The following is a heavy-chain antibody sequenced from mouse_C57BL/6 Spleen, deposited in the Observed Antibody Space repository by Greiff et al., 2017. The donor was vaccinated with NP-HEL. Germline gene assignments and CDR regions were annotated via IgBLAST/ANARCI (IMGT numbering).Heavy chain of an antibody. CDR1: GYAFSSSW. Sequence: QVQLKQSGPELVKPGASVKISCKASGYAFSSSWMNWVKQRPGKGLEWIGRIYPGDGDTNYNGKFKGKATLTADKSSSTAYMQLSSLTSEDSAVYFCAREYYGYDYAMDYWGQGTSVTVSS. J-gene: IGHJ4*01. CDR3: AREYYGYDYAMDY. V-gene: IGHV1-82*01. D-gene: IGHD2-2*01. CDR2: IYPGDGDT.